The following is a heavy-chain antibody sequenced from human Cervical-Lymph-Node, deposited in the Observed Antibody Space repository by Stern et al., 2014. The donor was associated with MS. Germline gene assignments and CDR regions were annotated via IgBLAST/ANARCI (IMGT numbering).Heavy chain of an antibody. CDR1: GDTFSSYA. CDR2: LIPFFGAT. J-gene: IGHJ4*02. D-gene: IGHD4-11*01. Sequence: QVQLVQSGSEVKKPGSSVKVSCKPSGDTFSSYALSWVRQAPGQGLEWVGGLIPFFGATRYAKKFQGRVTITPEESTGPAFMELSNLTSDDTAVYYCALRRSYYVYWGQGTLITVSS. CDR3: ALRRSYYVY. V-gene: IGHV1-69*05.